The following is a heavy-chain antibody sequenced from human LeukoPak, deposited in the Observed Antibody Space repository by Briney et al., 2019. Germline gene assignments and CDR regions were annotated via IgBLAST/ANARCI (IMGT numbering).Heavy chain of an antibody. D-gene: IGHD3-22*01. J-gene: IGHJ4*02. CDR2: ISSSSSTI. V-gene: IGHV3-48*04. Sequence: GGSLRLSCAASGFTFTTYSMNWVRQAPGKGLEWVSYISSSSSTIKYADSVKGRFTISRDNAKNSLYLQMNSLRAEDTAVYYCARGANSGYYYFDYWGQGALVTVSS. CDR1: GFTFTTYS. CDR3: ARGANSGYYYFDY.